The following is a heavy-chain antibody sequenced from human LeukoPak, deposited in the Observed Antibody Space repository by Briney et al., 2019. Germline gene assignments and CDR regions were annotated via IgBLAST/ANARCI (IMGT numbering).Heavy chain of an antibody. CDR3: ARHLRGRMVRGVASHGMDV. D-gene: IGHD3-10*01. J-gene: IGHJ6*04. Sequence: PSETLSLTCTVSGDSISSSDYYWAWIRQPPGKGLEWIGNIYYNGNTYYNSSLKSRVTISVDTSKNQFSLKLSSVTVADTAVYYCARHLRGRMVRGVASHGMDVWGKGTTVTISS. V-gene: IGHV4-39*01. CDR2: IYYNGNT. CDR1: GDSISSSDYY.